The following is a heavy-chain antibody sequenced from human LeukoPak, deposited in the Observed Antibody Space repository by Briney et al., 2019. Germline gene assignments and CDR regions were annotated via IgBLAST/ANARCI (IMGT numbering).Heavy chain of an antibody. J-gene: IGHJ4*02. CDR3: AKSHGGGATHS. Sequence: GESLKISCEASGYSFTTYWIGWVRQMPGKGLEWMGIICPGDSDTRYSPSFQGQVTISADKSTSAAYLQWSSLKASDTAMYYCAKSHGGGATHSWGQGTLVTVST. CDR1: GYSFTTYW. CDR2: ICPGDSDT. D-gene: IGHD1-26*01. V-gene: IGHV5-51*01.